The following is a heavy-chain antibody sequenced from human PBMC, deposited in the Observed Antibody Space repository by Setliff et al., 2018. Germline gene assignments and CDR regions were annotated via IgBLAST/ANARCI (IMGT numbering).Heavy chain of an antibody. J-gene: IGHJ4*02. CDR3: ARDLGYSYGIYYFDY. CDR2: IYYSGST. D-gene: IGHD5-18*01. CDR1: GDSISSTYH. Sequence: PSETLSLTCNVSGDSISSTYHWSWIRQPPGKGLEWIGSIYYSGSTNYNPSLKSRVTISVDTSKNQFSLKLSSVTAADTAVYYCARDLGYSYGIYYFDYWGQGTLVTVSS. V-gene: IGHV4-59*01.